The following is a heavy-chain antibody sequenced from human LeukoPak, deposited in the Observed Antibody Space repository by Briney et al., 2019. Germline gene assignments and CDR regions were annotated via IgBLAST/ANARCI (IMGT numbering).Heavy chain of an antibody. CDR2: IYYSGST. CDR1: GGSISSYY. CDR3: ARAGYSSSWYTD. D-gene: IGHD6-13*01. V-gene: IGHV4-59*01. J-gene: IGHJ4*02. Sequence: SETLSLTCTVSGGSISSYYWSWIRQPPGKGLEWIGYIYYSGSTNYNPSLKSRVTISVDTSKNQFSLKLSSVTAADTAVYYCARAGYSSSWYTDWGQGTLVTVSS.